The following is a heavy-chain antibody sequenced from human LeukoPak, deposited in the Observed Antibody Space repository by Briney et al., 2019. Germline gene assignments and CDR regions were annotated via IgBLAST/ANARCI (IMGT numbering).Heavy chain of an antibody. D-gene: IGHD6-13*01. CDR3: ASPYSSRWYELCY. CDR2: IGGSGVRT. V-gene: IGHV3-23*01. CDR1: GFTFTTYG. Sequence: GGSLRLSCSASGFTFTTYGMNWVRQAPGKGLEWVSGIGGSGVRTYYADSVKGRFTISRDNSRNTVYLQMKSLRDEDTAVYYCASPYSSRWYELCYWGQGTLVTVSS. J-gene: IGHJ4*02.